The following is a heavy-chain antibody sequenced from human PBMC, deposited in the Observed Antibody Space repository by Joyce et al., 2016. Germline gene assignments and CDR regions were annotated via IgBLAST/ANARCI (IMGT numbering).Heavy chain of an antibody. CDR3: VRGPDSSGYYYYYFQY. V-gene: IGHV1-18*04. D-gene: IGHD3-22*01. J-gene: IGHJ4*02. CDR1: GYTFITYG. Sequence: QVQLVQSGAEVKKPGTSVKVSCKASGYTFITYGIRWVRQAPGQGLEWMGWISGYNGDTYYAEKFQGRVTMTTDTSTSTAYMELRSLRSDDTAVYYGVRGPDSSGYYYYYFQYWGQGTLVTVSS. CDR2: ISGYNGDT.